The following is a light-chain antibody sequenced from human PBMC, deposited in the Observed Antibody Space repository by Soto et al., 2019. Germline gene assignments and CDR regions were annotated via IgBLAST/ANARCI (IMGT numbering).Light chain of an antibody. V-gene: IGKV1-33*01. CDR2: DAS. CDR1: QSISSY. CDR3: HQYHNFPIT. J-gene: IGKJ5*01. Sequence: DIQMTQSPSSLSASVGDRVTITCRASQSISSYLNWYQQKPGKAPQLLIFDASNLATGVPSRFSGSGSGTHFTFTISIVQPEDFATYYCHQYHNFPITFGQGTRLEIQ.